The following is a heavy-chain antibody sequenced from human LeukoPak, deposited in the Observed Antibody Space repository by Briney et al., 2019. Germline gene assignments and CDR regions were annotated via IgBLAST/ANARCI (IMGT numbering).Heavy chain of an antibody. Sequence: GGXXRLSCAASGFTFSSYGMHWVRQAPGKGLEWVAFIRYDGSNKYYADSVKGRFTISRDNSKNTLYLQMNSLRAEDTAVYYCAKAWDYYDSSGSTDYWGQGTLVTVSS. J-gene: IGHJ4*02. CDR1: GFTFSSYG. CDR3: AKAWDYYDSSGSTDY. CDR2: IRYDGSNK. V-gene: IGHV3-30*02. D-gene: IGHD3-22*01.